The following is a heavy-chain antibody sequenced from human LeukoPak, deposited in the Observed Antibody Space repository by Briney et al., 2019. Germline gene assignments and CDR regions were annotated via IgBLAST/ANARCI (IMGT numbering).Heavy chain of an antibody. V-gene: IGHV3-23*01. CDR3: AKGPYYYDSSGYYS. CDR1: GFTFSSCA. Sequence: GGSLRLSCAASGFTFSSCAMSWVRQAPGKGLEWVSAISGSGGSTYYADSVKGRFTISRGNSKNTLYLQMSSLRAEDTAVYYCAKGPYYYDSSGYYSWGQGTLVTVSS. J-gene: IGHJ4*02. CDR2: ISGSGGST. D-gene: IGHD3-22*01.